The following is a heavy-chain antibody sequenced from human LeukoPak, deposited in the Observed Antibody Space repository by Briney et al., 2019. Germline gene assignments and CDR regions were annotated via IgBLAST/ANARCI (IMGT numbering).Heavy chain of an antibody. CDR2: IYPDGSNI. V-gene: IGHV5-51*01. CDR3: ARPPSRGYSSSFEY. J-gene: IGHJ4*02. CDR1: GYSFPTYW. Sequence: GESLKISCKGSGYSFPTYWIAWVRQMPGKGLEWMGIIYPDGSNIRYSPSFQGQVTISADKSISTAYLQWSSLKASDTAMYYCARPPSRGYSSSFEYWGQGTLVTVSS. D-gene: IGHD2-2*03.